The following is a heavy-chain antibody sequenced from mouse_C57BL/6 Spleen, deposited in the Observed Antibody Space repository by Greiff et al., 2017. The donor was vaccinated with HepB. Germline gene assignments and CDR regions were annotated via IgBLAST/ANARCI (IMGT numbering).Heavy chain of an antibody. D-gene: IGHD2-10*01. CDR2: ISDGGSYT. CDR3: ARDLPYYLDY. Sequence: EVKLMESGGGLVKPGGSLKLSCAASGFTFSSYAMSWVRQTPEKRLEWVATISDGGSYTYYPDNVKGRFTISRDNAKNNLYLQMSPLTSEDTAMYYCARDLPYYLDYWGQGTTLTVSS. CDR1: GFTFSSYA. J-gene: IGHJ2*01. V-gene: IGHV5-4*01.